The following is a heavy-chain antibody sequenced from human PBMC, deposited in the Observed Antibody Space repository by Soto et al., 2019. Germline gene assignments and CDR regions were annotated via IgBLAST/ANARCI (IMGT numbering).Heavy chain of an antibody. D-gene: IGHD2-15*01. J-gene: IGHJ4*02. CDR2: IYHSGST. CDR3: ARDYMAVVD. CDR1: GSSISSGSYY. Sequence: SETLSLTCTVSGSSISSGSYYWSWIRQHPGKGLEWIGYIYHSGSTYYNPSLKSRATISLDTSKNQFSLKLSSVTAADTAVYYCARDYMAVVDWGQGTLVTVSS. V-gene: IGHV4-31*03.